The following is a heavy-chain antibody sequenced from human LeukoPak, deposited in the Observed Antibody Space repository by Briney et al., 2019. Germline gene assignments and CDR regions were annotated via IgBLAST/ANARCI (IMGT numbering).Heavy chain of an antibody. CDR3: ARVVAVVNLFAFDI. CDR2: INPNSGGS. D-gene: IGHD4-23*01. J-gene: IGHJ3*02. Sequence: ASVKVSCKTSGYTFNAYYMHWVRQAPGQGLEWMGWINPNSGGSNYAQKFQGRVTITADESTSTAYMELSSLRSEDTAVYYCARVVAVVNLFAFDIWGQGTMVTVSS. V-gene: IGHV1-2*02. CDR1: GYTFNAYY.